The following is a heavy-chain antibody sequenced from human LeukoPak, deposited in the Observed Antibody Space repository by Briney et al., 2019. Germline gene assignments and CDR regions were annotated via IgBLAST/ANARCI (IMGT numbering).Heavy chain of an antibody. J-gene: IGHJ5*02. CDR3: ARGAGSVVVAATGLNNWFDP. CDR1: GYTFTSYG. V-gene: IGHV1-18*01. CDR2: ISAYNGNT. Sequence: EASVKVSCKASGYTFTSYGISWVRQAPGQGLEWMGWISAYNGNTNYAQKLQGRVTMTTDTSTSTAYMELRSLRSDDTAVYYCARGAGSVVVAATGLNNWFDPWGQGTLVTVSS. D-gene: IGHD2-15*01.